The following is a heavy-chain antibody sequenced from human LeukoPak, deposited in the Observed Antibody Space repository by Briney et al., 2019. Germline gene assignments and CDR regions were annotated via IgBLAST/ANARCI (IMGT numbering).Heavy chain of an antibody. CDR3: ARGSYGGLWIDY. CDR2: ISSSSSYI. D-gene: IGHD2-21*01. CDR1: GFTFSNYA. Sequence: PGRSLRLSCAASGFTFSNYAMHWVRQAPGKGLEWVSSISSSSSYIYYADSVKGRFTISRDNAKNSLYLQMNSLRAEDTAVYYCARGSYGGLWIDYWGQGTLVTVSS. J-gene: IGHJ4*02. V-gene: IGHV3-21*01.